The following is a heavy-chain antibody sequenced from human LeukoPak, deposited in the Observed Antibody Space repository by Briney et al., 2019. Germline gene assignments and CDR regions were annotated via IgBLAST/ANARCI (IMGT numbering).Heavy chain of an antibody. CDR1: GYTFTSYG. V-gene: IGHV1-18*01. CDR3: ARDGPTAAGEDNLDY. J-gene: IGHJ4*02. Sequence: ASVKVSCKASGYTFTSYGISWVRQAPGQGLEWMGWISAYNGNTNYAQKLQGRVTMTTDTSTSTAYMELRSLTSDDTARYYCARDGPTAAGEDNLDYWGQGTLVTVSS. CDR2: ISAYNGNT. D-gene: IGHD6-13*01.